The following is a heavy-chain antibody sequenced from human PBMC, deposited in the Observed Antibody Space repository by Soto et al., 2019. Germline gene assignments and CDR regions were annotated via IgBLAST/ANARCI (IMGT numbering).Heavy chain of an antibody. CDR3: ARDTYYYDSSGPPVDAFDI. CDR1: GGSISSGGYY. J-gene: IGHJ3*02. D-gene: IGHD3-22*01. CDR2: IYYSGST. Sequence: QVQLQESGPGLVKPSQTLSLTCTVSGGSISSGGYYWSWIRQHPGKGLEWIGYIYYSGSTSYNPSRKSRVTLSVDTSTDQFSLKLSSVTAADTAVYYCARDTYYYDSSGPPVDAFDIWGQGTMVTVSS. V-gene: IGHV4-31*03.